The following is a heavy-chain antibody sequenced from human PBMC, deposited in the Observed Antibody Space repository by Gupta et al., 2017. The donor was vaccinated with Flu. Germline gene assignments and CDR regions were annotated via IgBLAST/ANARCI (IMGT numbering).Heavy chain of an antibody. D-gene: IGHD2-15*01. V-gene: IGHV4-59*01. J-gene: IGHJ3*02. CDR2: IYYSGST. CDR1: GGSIRSYY. Sequence: QVQLQESGPGLVKPSETLSLTCTVSGGSIRSYYWSWIRQPPGKGLEWSGYIYYSGSTNYNPSLKRRVTISVDTSKNQFSLKLSSVTAAETAVYYCARNIRVVAARVGAFDIWGQGTRVTVSS. CDR3: ARNIRVVAARVGAFDI.